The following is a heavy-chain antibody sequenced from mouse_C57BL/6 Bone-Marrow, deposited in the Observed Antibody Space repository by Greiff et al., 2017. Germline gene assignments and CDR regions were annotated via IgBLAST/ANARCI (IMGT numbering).Heavy chain of an antibody. CDR3: TRSYYCNYVLFDY. J-gene: IGHJ2*01. Sequence: EVKLQESGTVLERPGASVKMSCKTSGYTFTSYWMHWVKQRPGQGLEWIGAIYPGNSDTSYNQKFKGKAKLTAVTSASTAYMELSSLTNEDSAVYYCTRSYYCNYVLFDYWGQGTTLTVSS. CDR2: IYPGNSDT. D-gene: IGHD2-10*01. CDR1: GYTFTSYW. V-gene: IGHV1-5*01.